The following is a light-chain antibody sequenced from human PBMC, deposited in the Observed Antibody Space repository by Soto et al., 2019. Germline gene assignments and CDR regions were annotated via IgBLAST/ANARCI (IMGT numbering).Light chain of an antibody. CDR3: SSFTSTSTYV. V-gene: IGLV2-14*01. CDR2: EVN. J-gene: IGLJ1*01. CDR1: SSDVGAYNY. Sequence: QSALTQPASVAGSPGQSITISCTGTSSDVGAYNYVSWYHQHPGKAPQLMIYEVNNRPSGVSNRFSGSKSGNTASLTISGLQYEDEADYYCSSFTSTSTYVFGTGTKVTVL.